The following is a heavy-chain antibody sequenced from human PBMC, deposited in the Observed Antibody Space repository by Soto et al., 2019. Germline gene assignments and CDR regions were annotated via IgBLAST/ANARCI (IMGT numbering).Heavy chain of an antibody. CDR2: IIPILGIA. V-gene: IGHV1-69*08. CDR3: ARDSVCARGCPGYYYYMDL. Sequence: QVQLVQSGAEVKKPGSSVKLSCKASGGTFSSYTISWVRQAPGQGLEWMGRIIPILGIANYAQKFEGRVSITEDKSTSTAYMELSSTRSEDTAVYYCARDSVCARGCPGYYYYMDLCGKGTTVTVSS. J-gene: IGHJ6*03. D-gene: IGHD1-26*01. CDR1: GGTFSSYT.